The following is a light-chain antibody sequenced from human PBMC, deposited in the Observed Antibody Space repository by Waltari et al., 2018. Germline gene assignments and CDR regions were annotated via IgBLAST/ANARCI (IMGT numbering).Light chain of an antibody. V-gene: IGLV2-11*01. CDR1: SSDVGGYKF. J-gene: IGLJ1*01. CDR2: DVS. CDR3: CSYAGDYTYV. Sequence: QSALTQPRSVSGSPGQSVNISCTGTSSDVGGYKFVSWYQQHPGKAPKFMIYDVSKRPSGVPDRFSGSKSGNTASLTISGLQAEDEAEYYCCSYAGDYTYVFGTGTKVTVL.